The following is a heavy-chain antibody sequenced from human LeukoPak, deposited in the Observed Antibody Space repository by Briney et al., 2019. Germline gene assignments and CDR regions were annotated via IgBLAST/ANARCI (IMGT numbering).Heavy chain of an antibody. CDR3: AKSGYYYGSGTTPVVDY. CDR2: ISGSGGST. D-gene: IGHD3-10*01. J-gene: IGHJ4*02. Sequence: GGSLRLSCAASGFTFSSYGMSWVRQAPGKGLEWVSAISGSGGSTYYADSVKGRFTISRDNSKNTLYLQMNSLRAEDTAVYYCAKSGYYYGSGTTPVVDYWGQGTLVTVSS. CDR1: GFTFSSYG. V-gene: IGHV3-23*01.